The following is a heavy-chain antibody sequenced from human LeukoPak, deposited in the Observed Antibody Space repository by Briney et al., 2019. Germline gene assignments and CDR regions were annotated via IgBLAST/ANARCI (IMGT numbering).Heavy chain of an antibody. V-gene: IGHV3-11*04. CDR2: ISSSGSTI. J-gene: IGHJ3*02. CDR3: ARDSYCSSTSCYLPAFDI. CDR1: GFTFSDYY. Sequence: GGSLRLSCAASGFTFSDYYMSWIRQAPGKGLEWVSYISSSGSTIYYADSVKGRFTISRDNAKNSLYLQMNSLRAEDTAVYYCARDSYCSSTSCYLPAFDIWGQGTMATVSS. D-gene: IGHD2-2*01.